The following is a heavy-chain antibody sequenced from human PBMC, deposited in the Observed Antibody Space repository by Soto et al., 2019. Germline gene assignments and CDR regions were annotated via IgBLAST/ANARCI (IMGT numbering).Heavy chain of an antibody. V-gene: IGHV5-10-1*01. CDR3: ATPPVLVYATLYAFET. Sequence: SLNISDQSSRYSCTNYWNSWVRQMPGKGLEWMGRIDPSDSYTNYSPSFQGHVTISADKSISTAYLQWSSLKASDTAMYYCATPPVLVYATLYAFETWGQGTIVTVS. D-gene: IGHD2-8*01. CDR1: RYSCTNYW. J-gene: IGHJ3*02. CDR2: IDPSDSYT.